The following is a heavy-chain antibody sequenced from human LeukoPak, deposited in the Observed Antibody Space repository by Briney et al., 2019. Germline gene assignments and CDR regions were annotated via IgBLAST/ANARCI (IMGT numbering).Heavy chain of an antibody. J-gene: IGHJ4*02. V-gene: IGHV1-69*13. CDR2: IILIFGTA. CDR1: GGTFSSYA. CDR3: ARPRYCSSTSCYNPFDY. Sequence: ASVKVSCKASGGTFSSYAISWVRQASGQGLEWMGGIILIFGTANYAQKFQGRVTITADESTSTAYMELSSLRSEDTAVYYCARPRYCSSTSCYNPFDYWGQGTLVTVSS. D-gene: IGHD2-2*02.